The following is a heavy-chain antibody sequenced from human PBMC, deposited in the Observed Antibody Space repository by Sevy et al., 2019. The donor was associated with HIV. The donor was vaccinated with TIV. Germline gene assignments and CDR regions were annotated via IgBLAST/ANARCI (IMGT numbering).Heavy chain of an antibody. CDR1: GYTFTSYG. CDR3: ANRYFDWSDAFDI. CDR2: ISAYNGNT. Sequence: ASVKVSCKASGYTFTSYGISWVRQAPGQGLEWMGWISAYNGNTNYAQKLQGRVTMTTDTSTSTAYMELRSLRSDDTAVDYCANRYFDWSDAFDIWGQGTMVTVSS. J-gene: IGHJ3*02. D-gene: IGHD3-9*01. V-gene: IGHV1-18*01.